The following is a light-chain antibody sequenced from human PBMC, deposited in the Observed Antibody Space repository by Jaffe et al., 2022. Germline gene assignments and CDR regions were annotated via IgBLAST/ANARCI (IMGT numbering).Light chain of an antibody. CDR3: QSFDSRLRGSRV. Sequence: QSVLTQPPSVSGAPGQRITIPCTGSTSNIGAGYDVHWYQQIPGTAPKLLIYAHRNRPSGVPDRFSASKSENIASLAITGLQAEDEADYYCQSFDSRLRGSRVFGGGTKLTVL. V-gene: IGLV1-40*01. J-gene: IGLJ3*02. CDR1: TSNIGAGYD. CDR2: AHR.